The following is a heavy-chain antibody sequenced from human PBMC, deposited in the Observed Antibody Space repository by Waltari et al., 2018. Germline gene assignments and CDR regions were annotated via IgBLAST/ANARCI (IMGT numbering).Heavy chain of an antibody. CDR2: IWYDGSNK. V-gene: IGHV3-33*01. CDR3: ARDQMATMKGDYYYYGMDV. Sequence: QVQLVESGGGVVQPGRSLRLSCAASGFTFSSYGMHWVRQAPGKGLEWVAVIWYDGSNKYYADSVKGRFTISRDNSKNTLYLQMNSLRAEDTAVYYCARDQMATMKGDYYYYGMDVWGQGTTVTVSS. D-gene: IGHD5-12*01. CDR1: GFTFSSYG. J-gene: IGHJ6*02.